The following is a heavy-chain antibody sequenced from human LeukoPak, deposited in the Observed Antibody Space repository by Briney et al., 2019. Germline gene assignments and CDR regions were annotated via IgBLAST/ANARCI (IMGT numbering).Heavy chain of an antibody. CDR1: GGSFSGYY. CDR2: TYYSGST. D-gene: IGHD2-15*01. V-gene: IGHV4-59*01. Sequence: SETLSLTCAVYGGSFSGYYWSWIRQPPGKGLEWIGYTYYSGSTNYNPSLKSRVTISVDTSKNQFSLKLSSVTAADTAVYYCASAVGVEIAFDIWGQGTMVTVSS. J-gene: IGHJ3*02. CDR3: ASAVGVEIAFDI.